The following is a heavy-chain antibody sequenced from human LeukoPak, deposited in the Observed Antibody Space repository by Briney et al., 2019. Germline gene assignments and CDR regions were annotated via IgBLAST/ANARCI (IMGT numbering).Heavy chain of an antibody. CDR1: GYTFTGYY. Sequence: GASVKVSCKASGYTFTGYYMHWVRQAPGQGLEWMGWINPNSGGTNYAQKFQGRVTMTRDTSISTAYMELSRLRSDDTAVYYCAIDQWDSSGWFDYWGQGTLVTVSS. CDR2: INPNSGGT. J-gene: IGHJ4*02. CDR3: AIDQWDSSGWFDY. D-gene: IGHD6-19*01. V-gene: IGHV1-2*02.